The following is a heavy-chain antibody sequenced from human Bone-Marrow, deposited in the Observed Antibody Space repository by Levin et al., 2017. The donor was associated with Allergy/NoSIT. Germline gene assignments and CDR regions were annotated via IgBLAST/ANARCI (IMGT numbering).Heavy chain of an antibody. Sequence: PGGSLRLSCAASGFTFSSYAMSWVRQAPGKGLEWVSVISGSGGSTYYADSVKGRFTISRDNSKNTLYLQMNSLSAEDTAVYYCAKDAYYYDSRGYFRPWGQGTLVTVSS. V-gene: IGHV3-23*01. J-gene: IGHJ5*02. CDR2: ISGSGGST. D-gene: IGHD3-22*01. CDR3: AKDAYYYDSRGYFRP. CDR1: GFTFSSYA.